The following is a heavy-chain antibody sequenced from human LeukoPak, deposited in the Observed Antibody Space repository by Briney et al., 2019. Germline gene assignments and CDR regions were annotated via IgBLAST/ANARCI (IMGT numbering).Heavy chain of an antibody. CDR2: LSVSGSST. D-gene: IGHD3-3*01. J-gene: IGHJ5*02. V-gene: IGHV3-23*01. Sequence: GGSVRLACAASGFTFRNYVISWVRQAPGKGLEWVSGLSVSGSSTYFADSVKGRFTISRDNSKNTLYLQMNSLGAEDTAVYYCAKGRYDFWSGYPNNWFDPWGQGTLVTVSS. CDR3: AKGRYDFWSGYPNNWFDP. CDR1: GFTFRNYV.